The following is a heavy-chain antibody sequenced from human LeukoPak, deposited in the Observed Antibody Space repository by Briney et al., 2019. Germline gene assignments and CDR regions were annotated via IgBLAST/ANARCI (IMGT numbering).Heavy chain of an antibody. CDR2: IIPILRIT. CDR3: ARGIAAADY. CDR1: GGSFSDSP. D-gene: IGHD6-13*01. V-gene: IGHV1-69*04. Sequence: SVKVSCKASGGSFSDSPINWVRQAPGQGLEWVGRIIPILRITNYPQKFQGRVTMTTDTSTSTAYMELRSLRSDDTAVYYCARGIAAADYWGQGTLVTVSS. J-gene: IGHJ4*02.